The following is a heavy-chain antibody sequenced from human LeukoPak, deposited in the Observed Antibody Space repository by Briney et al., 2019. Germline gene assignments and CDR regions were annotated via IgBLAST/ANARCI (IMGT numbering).Heavy chain of an antibody. J-gene: IGHJ4*02. Sequence: PGRSLRLSCAASGYTFSRYGMHWVRQAPGKGLEWVAVIWYDGSNKYYADSVKGRFTISREKTKNTQYMQKYTLRAEDTPVYYIARYKVYGSWIYFMPYDWGQGTLVTVSS. CDR1: GYTFSRYG. V-gene: IGHV3-33*01. CDR3: ARYKVYGSWIYFMPYD. CDR2: IWYDGSNK. D-gene: IGHD1-26*01.